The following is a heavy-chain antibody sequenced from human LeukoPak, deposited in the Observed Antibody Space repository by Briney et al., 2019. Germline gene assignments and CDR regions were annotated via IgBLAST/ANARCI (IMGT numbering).Heavy chain of an antibody. D-gene: IGHD3-22*01. CDR3: AKDPQYYYDSSGSWYFDL. Sequence: GGSLRLSCAASGFTFSSYAMSWVRQAPGKGLEWVSAISGSGGSTYYADSVKGRFTISRDNSKNTLYLQTNSLRAEDTAVYYCAKDPQYYYDSSGSWYFDLWGRGTLVTVSS. CDR1: GFTFSSYA. CDR2: ISGSGGST. J-gene: IGHJ2*01. V-gene: IGHV3-23*01.